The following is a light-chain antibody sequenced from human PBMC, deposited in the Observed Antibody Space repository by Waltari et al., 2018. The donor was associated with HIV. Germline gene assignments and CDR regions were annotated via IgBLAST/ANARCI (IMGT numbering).Light chain of an antibody. J-gene: IGLJ1*01. CDR1: SLRSFY. CDR3: NSRGSSGNRV. V-gene: IGLV3-19*01. Sequence: SSELTQAPAVSVALGQTVRITCQGDSLRSFYASWYQQKPGQAPLLLIYGENRRPSGIPDRFSGSTSGNTASLTITGAQAEDEADYYCNSRGSSGNRVFGIGAKVTVL. CDR2: GEN.